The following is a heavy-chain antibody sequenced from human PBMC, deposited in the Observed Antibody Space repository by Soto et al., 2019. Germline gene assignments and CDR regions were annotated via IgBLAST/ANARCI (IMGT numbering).Heavy chain of an antibody. Sequence: SETLSLTCAVYGGSLSGYYWSWILQPPGKGLEWIGEINHSGSTNYNPSLKSRVTISVDTSKNQFYLKLNSITAADTAVYYCARALGYTNGHLPIDYWGQGALVTVSS. D-gene: IGHD6-19*01. J-gene: IGHJ4*02. CDR3: ARALGYTNGHLPIDY. CDR2: INHSGST. CDR1: GGSLSGYY. V-gene: IGHV4-34*01.